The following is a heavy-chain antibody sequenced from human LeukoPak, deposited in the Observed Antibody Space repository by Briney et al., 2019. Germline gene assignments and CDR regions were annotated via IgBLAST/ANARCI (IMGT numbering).Heavy chain of an antibody. CDR3: AREGAGSPYDAFDI. J-gene: IGHJ3*02. CDR2: IDHSGST. V-gene: IGHV4-34*01. Sequence: SETLSLTCAVVSGDYFTNYYWAWIRQPPGKGLEWIGEIDHSGSTKYNPSLKSRLTILVDTSKNQFSLRLSSVTAADTAVYYCAREGAGSPYDAFDIWGQGTMVTVSS. D-gene: IGHD3-16*01. CDR1: GDYFTNYY.